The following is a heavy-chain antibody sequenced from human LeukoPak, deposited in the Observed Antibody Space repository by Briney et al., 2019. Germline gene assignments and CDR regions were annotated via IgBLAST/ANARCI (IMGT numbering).Heavy chain of an antibody. V-gene: IGHV4-59*01. Sequence: PSETLSLTCTVSGGSISSYYWSWIRQPPGKGLEWIGYIYYSGSTNYSPSLKSRVTISVDTSKNQFSLTLSSVTAADTAVYYCAKPFGFLEWLYGGYFDSWGQGTLVTVSS. J-gene: IGHJ4*02. CDR1: GGSISSYY. D-gene: IGHD3-3*01. CDR2: IYYSGST. CDR3: AKPFGFLEWLYGGYFDS.